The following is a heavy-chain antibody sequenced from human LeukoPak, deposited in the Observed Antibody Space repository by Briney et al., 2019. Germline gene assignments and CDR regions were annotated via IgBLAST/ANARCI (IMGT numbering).Heavy chain of an antibody. J-gene: IGHJ4*02. CDR3: ARDLTPSIAVAADRFDY. CDR2: ISYDGSNK. Sequence: SGGSLRLSCAASGFTFSSYAMHWVRQAPGKGLEWVAVISYDGSNKYYADSVKGRFTISRDNSKNTLYLQMNSLRAEDTAVYYCARDLTPSIAVAADRFDYWGQGTLVTVSS. CDR1: GFTFSSYA. V-gene: IGHV3-30-3*01. D-gene: IGHD6-19*01.